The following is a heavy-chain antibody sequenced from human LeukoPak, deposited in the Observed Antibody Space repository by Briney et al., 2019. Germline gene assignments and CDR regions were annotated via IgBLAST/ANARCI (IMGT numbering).Heavy chain of an antibody. J-gene: IGHJ4*02. D-gene: IGHD3-10*01. Sequence: SETLSLTCAVYGGSFSGYYWSWIRQPPGKGLEWIGEINHSGSTNYNPSLKSRVTISVDTSKSQFSLKLSSVTAADTAVYYCARGATYYYGSPADYWGQGTLVTVSS. CDR3: ARGATYYYGSPADY. CDR2: INHSGST. CDR1: GGSFSGYY. V-gene: IGHV4-34*01.